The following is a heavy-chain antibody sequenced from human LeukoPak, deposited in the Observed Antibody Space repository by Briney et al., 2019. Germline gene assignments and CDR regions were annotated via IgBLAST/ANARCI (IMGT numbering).Heavy chain of an antibody. CDR2: ISYDGSNK. J-gene: IGHJ4*02. CDR3: AKDQGDWGDYSNFN. D-gene: IGHD4-11*01. V-gene: IGHV3-30*18. CDR1: GFTFSSYD. Sequence: GGSLRLSCAASGFTFSSYDMDWVRQAPGKGLEWVAVISYDGSNKYYADSVKGRFTISRDNSKNTLYLQMNGLRAEDTAVYYCAKDQGDWGDYSNFNWGQGTLVTVSS.